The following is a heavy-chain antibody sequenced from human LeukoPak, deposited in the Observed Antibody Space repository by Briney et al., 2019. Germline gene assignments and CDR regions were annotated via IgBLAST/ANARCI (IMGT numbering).Heavy chain of an antibody. CDR1: GFTFDDYA. Sequence: GGSLRLSCAASGFTFDDYAMHWVRQAPGKGLEWVSGISWNSGSIGYADSAKGRFTISRDNAKNSLYLEMNSLRAEDTAFYYCAKGKGGKSSTSWYAGYFHHWGQGTLVTVSS. CDR3: AKGKGGKSSTSWYAGYFHH. V-gene: IGHV3-9*01. D-gene: IGHD6-13*01. CDR2: ISWNSGSI. J-gene: IGHJ1*01.